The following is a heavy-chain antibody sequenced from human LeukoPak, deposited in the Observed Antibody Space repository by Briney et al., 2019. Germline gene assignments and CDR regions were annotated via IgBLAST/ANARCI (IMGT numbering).Heavy chain of an antibody. D-gene: IGHD6-19*01. CDR3: ARSSSGWYGGYYFDY. J-gene: IGHJ4*02. Sequence: GGSLRLSCAASGFTVSSNYMSWVRQAPGKGLEWVSVIYSGGSTYYADSVKGRFTISRDNSKNTLYLQMNSLRAEDTAVHYCARSSSGWYGGYYFDYWGQGTLVTVSS. V-gene: IGHV3-66*02. CDR2: IYSGGST. CDR1: GFTVSSNY.